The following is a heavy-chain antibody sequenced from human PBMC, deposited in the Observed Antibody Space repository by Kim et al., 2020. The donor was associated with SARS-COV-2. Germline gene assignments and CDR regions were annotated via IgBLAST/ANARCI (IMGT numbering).Heavy chain of an antibody. Sequence: SETLSLTCTVSGFLISYYARHWVRQPPGKGLEWMAHISYSGSNEYNPSLERSLIITVHVNANNTSQKHITVPGADDTVLYCARKVRRSYRSDS. CDR3: ARKVRRSYRSDS. CDR1: GFLISYYA. J-gene: IGHJ5*01. V-gene: IGHV4-59*12. CDR2: ISYSGSN. D-gene: IGHD3-16*01.